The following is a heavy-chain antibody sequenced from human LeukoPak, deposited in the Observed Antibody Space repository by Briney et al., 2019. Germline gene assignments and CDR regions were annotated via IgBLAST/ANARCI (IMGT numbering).Heavy chain of an antibody. J-gene: IGHJ4*02. V-gene: IGHV3-7*04. D-gene: IGHD2-21*01. CDR3: SRGMSYHLY. Sequence: GGSLRLSCAASGFTFSTYWMTWVRQAPGKGLEWVANIKEDGSKMRYVDSVKGRFTISRDNAKNSLYLQMNSLRAEDTAVYYCSRGMSYHLYWGQGTLVTVST. CDR1: GFTFSTYW. CDR2: IKEDGSKM.